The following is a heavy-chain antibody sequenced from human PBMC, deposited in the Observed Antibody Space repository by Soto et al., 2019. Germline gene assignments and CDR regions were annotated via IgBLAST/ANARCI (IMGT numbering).Heavy chain of an antibody. Sequence: GGSLRLSCAASGFTFSSYAIHWVHQAPGKGLEWVAVISDDGSDKNYADSVKGRFTISRDNSKNTLYLQMNSLTTEDTAVYHCARDSYVWGSPSPFDIWGQGTMVTVSS. CDR2: ISDDGSDK. V-gene: IGHV3-30-3*01. J-gene: IGHJ3*02. CDR3: ARDSYVWGSPSPFDI. D-gene: IGHD3-16*01. CDR1: GFTFSSYA.